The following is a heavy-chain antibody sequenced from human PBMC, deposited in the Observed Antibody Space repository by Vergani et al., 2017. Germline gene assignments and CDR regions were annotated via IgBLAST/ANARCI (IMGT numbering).Heavy chain of an antibody. J-gene: IGHJ4*02. CDR3: ARQRPGSGWSPGDFDS. D-gene: IGHD6-19*01. Sequence: QEQLQESGPGQVKHSQTLSLICTVSGGSISRGSYYWGWIRQPPGKSLEWIGSNYYSGLTYYKPYLKSRVPISVDTSKNQYSLKVTSVTAADTAVYFCARQRPGSGWSPGDFDSWGQGSLVTVSS. CDR2: NYYSGLT. CDR1: GGSISRGSYY. V-gene: IGHV4-39*01.